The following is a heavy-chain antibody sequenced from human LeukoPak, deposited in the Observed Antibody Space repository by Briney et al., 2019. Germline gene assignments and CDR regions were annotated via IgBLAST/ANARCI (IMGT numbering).Heavy chain of an antibody. V-gene: IGHV3-30*18. CDR2: ISYDGSNQ. J-gene: IGHJ4*02. CDR3: AKGSHYYDSGGYYIEY. D-gene: IGHD3-22*01. Sequence: PGRSLRLSCAASGFTFSSYGMHWVRQAPGKGLEWVAVISYDGSNQYYAVSVKGRFTISRDNSKNTLCLQMNSLRPDDTAVYFCAKGSHYYDSGGYYIEYWGQGTLVAVSS. CDR1: GFTFSSYG.